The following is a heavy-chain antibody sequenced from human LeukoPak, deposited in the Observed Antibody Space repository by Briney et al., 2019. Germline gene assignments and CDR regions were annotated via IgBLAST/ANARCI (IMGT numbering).Heavy chain of an antibody. V-gene: IGHV3-23*01. CDR1: GFIFNNYG. Sequence: GGSLRLSCAASGFIFNNYGLIWVRQAPGKGLEWVSAISNDGGGTNYADFVRGRFTISRDNSKNTLFLQMNSLRAEDTALHYCAKGSSGYFSDLWGQGTLVTVSS. CDR3: AKGSSGYFSDL. CDR2: ISNDGGGT. J-gene: IGHJ5*02. D-gene: IGHD3-22*01.